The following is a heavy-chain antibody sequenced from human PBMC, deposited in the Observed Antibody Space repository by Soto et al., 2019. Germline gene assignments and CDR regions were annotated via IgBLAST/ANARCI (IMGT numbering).Heavy chain of an antibody. CDR1: GGSISSYY. CDR3: ARETHSSGYYSIDY. J-gene: IGHJ4*02. D-gene: IGHD3-22*01. V-gene: IGHV4-59*01. Sequence: SETLSLTCNVSGGSISSYYWSWIRQPPGKGLEWIGYIYYTGSTNYNPSLKSRVIISVDTSKNQFSLELSSVTAADTAVYYCARETHSSGYYSIDYWGQGTLVTAPQ. CDR2: IYYTGST.